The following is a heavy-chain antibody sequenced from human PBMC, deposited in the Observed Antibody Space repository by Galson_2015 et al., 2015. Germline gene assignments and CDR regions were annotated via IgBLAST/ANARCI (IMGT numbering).Heavy chain of an antibody. D-gene: IGHD6-19*01. CDR2: ISSSGSTI. CDR3: ASLYSNGWYRGY. J-gene: IGHJ4*02. CDR1: GFTFSSYE. V-gene: IGHV3-48*03. Sequence: SLRLSCAASGFTFSSYEMNWVRQAPGKGLECISYISSSGSTIYYVDSVKGRFTISRDNAKNSLYLQMNSLRAEDTAVYYCASLYSNGWYRGYWGQGTLVTVSS.